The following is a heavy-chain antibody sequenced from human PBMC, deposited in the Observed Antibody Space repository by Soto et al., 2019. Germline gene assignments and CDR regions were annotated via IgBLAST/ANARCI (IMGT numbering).Heavy chain of an antibody. V-gene: IGHV1-18*01. CDR1: GYTFTAYG. CDR2: ISPNNGNT. CDR3: ARDRSSENYLKWIEY. D-gene: IGHD2-2*01. J-gene: IGHJ4*02. Sequence: QVHLVQSGGEVKKPGASVKVSCKASGYTFTAYGISWVRQAPGQGLEWIGWISPNNGNTKSAQKFQGRVTMTTDTSTDTAYLEWRSLRADDTAVYYCARDRSSENYLKWIEYWGQGALVTVSS.